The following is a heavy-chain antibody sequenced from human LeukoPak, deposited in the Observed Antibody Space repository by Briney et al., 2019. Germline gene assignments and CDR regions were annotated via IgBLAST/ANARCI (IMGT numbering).Heavy chain of an antibody. Sequence: AGGSLRFSCAASGFTFSDYYMSWIRQAPGKGLEWVSYISSSGSTIYYADSVKGRFTISRDNAKNSLYLQMNSLRAEDTAVYYCARGAAGTFYYYYGMDVWGQGTTVTVSS. D-gene: IGHD6-13*01. CDR1: GFTFSDYY. J-gene: IGHJ6*02. V-gene: IGHV3-11*01. CDR3: ARGAAGTFYYYYGMDV. CDR2: ISSSGSTI.